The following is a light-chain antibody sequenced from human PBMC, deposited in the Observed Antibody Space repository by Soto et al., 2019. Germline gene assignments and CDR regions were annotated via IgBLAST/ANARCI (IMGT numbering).Light chain of an antibody. Sequence: EIVLTQSPVTLSLSPGERATLSCRASQSVSSYLAWYQQRPGLAPRLLIYDASNRATGIPARFSGSGSGTDFTLTISSLEPEDFAVYYCQHRSIWPVSFGKGTRPEIK. J-gene: IGKJ5*01. V-gene: IGKV3-11*01. CDR2: DAS. CDR1: QSVSSY. CDR3: QHRSIWPVS.